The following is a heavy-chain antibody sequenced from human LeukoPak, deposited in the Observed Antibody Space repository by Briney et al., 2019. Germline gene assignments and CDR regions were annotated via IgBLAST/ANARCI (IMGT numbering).Heavy chain of an antibody. J-gene: IGHJ4*02. Sequence: GGSLRLSCAASGLTFSTYGMNWVRQAPGKGLEWVANIKQDGSEKYYVDSVKGRFTVSRDNPKNSLYLEMNNLRAEDTAIYHCATDGRNTRRLGYWGQGTLVTVSS. CDR2: IKQDGSEK. D-gene: IGHD3-16*02. CDR1: GLTFSTYG. CDR3: ATDGRNTRRLGY. V-gene: IGHV3-7*03.